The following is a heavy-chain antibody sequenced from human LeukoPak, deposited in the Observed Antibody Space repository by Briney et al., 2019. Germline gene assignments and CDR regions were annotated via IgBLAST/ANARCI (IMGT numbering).Heavy chain of an antibody. D-gene: IGHD3-22*01. CDR3: ARDWGYYYDSSGYNDSFVP. V-gene: IGHV4-4*07. CDR1: GGSISSYY. Sequence: SETLSLTCTVSGGSISSYYWSWIRQHAGKGLEWIGRIYTSGSTNYNPSPKSRVTMSVDTSKNQFSLKLSSVTAADTAVYYCARDWGYYYDSSGYNDSFVPWGEGTLVTVSS. J-gene: IGHJ5*02. CDR2: IYTSGST.